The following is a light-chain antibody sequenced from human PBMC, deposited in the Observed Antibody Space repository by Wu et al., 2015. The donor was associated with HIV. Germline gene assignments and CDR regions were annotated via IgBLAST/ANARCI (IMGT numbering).Light chain of an antibody. J-gene: IGKJ5*01. CDR1: QSILHDW. V-gene: IGKV3-20*01. CDR3: QQYGASPIT. CDR2: EAY. Sequence: EIVLEQSPGTLSLAVGDRVVFSCRASQSILHDWIAWYQQRPGQAPRLLMYEAYKRAPGTPDRFIGSGSGTEFTLTIDRLETEDFAIYLCQQYGASPITFGQGTRLEI.